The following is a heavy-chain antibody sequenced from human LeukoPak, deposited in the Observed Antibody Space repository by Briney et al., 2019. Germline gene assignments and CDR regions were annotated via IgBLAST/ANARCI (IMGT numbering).Heavy chain of an antibody. V-gene: IGHV3-48*03. CDR3: AELGITMVGGV. D-gene: IGHD3-10*02. J-gene: IGHJ6*04. Sequence: GGSLRLSCAASGFTFSSYEMNWVRQAPGKGLEWVSYVSSSGSTIYYADSVKGRFTISRDNAKNSLYLQMNSLRAEDTAVYYCAELGITMVGGVWGKGTTVTVSS. CDR2: VSSSGSTI. CDR1: GFTFSSYE.